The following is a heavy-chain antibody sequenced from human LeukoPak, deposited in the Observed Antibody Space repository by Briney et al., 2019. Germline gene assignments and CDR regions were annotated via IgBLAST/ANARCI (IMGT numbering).Heavy chain of an antibody. D-gene: IGHD2/OR15-2a*01. J-gene: IGHJ4*02. CDR3: TTQILLCHYY. Sequence: SETLSLTCTVSGDSISSGDYYWSWIRQPAGKGLEWIGRISSSGSTNYNPSLKSRVTISVDTSKNQFSLKLSSVTAADTAVYYCTTQILLCHYYWGQGTLVTVSS. CDR2: ISSSGST. CDR1: GDSISSGDYY. V-gene: IGHV4-61*02.